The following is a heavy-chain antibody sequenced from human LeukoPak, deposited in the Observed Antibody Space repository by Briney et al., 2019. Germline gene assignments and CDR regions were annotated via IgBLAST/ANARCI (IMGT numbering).Heavy chain of an antibody. D-gene: IGHD1-26*01. CDR3: ARVGTSAYYFDY. J-gene: IGHJ4*02. CDR2: IYPGDSDT. CDR1: GYTFTRFW. Sequence: GESLKISCKGSGYTFTRFWIGWVRQMPGKGLEWMGIIYPGDSDTRYSPSFQGQVTISADKSFTTAYLQWSSLKASDTAMYYCARVGTSAYYFDYWGQGTLVTVSS. V-gene: IGHV5-51*01.